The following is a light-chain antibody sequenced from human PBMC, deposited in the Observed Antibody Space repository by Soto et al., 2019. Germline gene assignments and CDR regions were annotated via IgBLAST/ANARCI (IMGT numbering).Light chain of an antibody. CDR3: CFYGFSTTL. CDR1: SSNIGSNY. CDR2: RNN. Sequence: QSVLTQPPSASGTPGQRVTISCSGSSSNIGSNYVYWYQQLPGTAPKLLIYRNNQRPSGVPDRFSGSKSGTSASLAISGLRSEDEADYYCCFYGFSTTLFGGGTKVTVL. J-gene: IGLJ2*01. V-gene: IGLV1-47*01.